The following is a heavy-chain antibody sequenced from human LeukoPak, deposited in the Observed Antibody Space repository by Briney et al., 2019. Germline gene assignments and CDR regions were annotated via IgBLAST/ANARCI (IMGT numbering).Heavy chain of an antibody. J-gene: IGHJ4*02. Sequence: SETLSLTCTVSGGSISSYYWSWIRQPPGKGLEWIGYIYYSGSTNYNPSLKSRATVSLDTSKNHFSLKLSSVTAADTAVYFCARGGVTTIAQYDYWGQGILVTVSS. CDR2: IYYSGST. CDR1: GGSISSYY. D-gene: IGHD5-12*01. V-gene: IGHV4-59*01. CDR3: ARGGVTTIAQYDY.